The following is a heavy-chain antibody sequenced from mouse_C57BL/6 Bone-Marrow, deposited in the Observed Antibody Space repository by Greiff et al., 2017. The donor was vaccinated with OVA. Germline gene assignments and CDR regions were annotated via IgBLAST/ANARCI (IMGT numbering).Heavy chain of an antibody. V-gene: IGHV1-22*01. CDR2: INPNNGGT. CDR1: GYTFTDYN. Sequence: EVQLQQSGPELVKPGASVKMSCKASGYTFTDYNMHWVKQSHGKSLEWIGYINPNNGGTSYNQKFKGKATLTVNKSSSTAYMELRSLTSEDSAVYYCARGLLRGWYFDVWGTGTTVTVSS. D-gene: IGHD2-3*01. CDR3: ARGLLRGWYFDV. J-gene: IGHJ1*03.